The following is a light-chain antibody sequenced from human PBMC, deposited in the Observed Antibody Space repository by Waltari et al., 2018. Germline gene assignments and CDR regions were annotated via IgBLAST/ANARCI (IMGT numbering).Light chain of an antibody. CDR3: QHYVRLPAT. CDR2: GAS. Sequence: IVLTQSPGTLSLSPGESATLSCRASQSVSRSLAWYQQKPGQAPKLLIYGASTRATGIPDRFTGSGSGTDFSLTIISLEPEDFAIYFCQHYVRLPATFGQGTKVEIK. V-gene: IGKV3-20*01. CDR1: QSVSRS. J-gene: IGKJ1*01.